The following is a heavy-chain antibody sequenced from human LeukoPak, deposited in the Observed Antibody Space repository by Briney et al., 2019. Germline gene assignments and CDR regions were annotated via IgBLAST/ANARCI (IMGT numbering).Heavy chain of an antibody. D-gene: IGHD3-10*01. CDR2: ISGSGGST. J-gene: IGHJ6*04. CDR3: ARDQGGRYGSGSYPLV. V-gene: IGHV3-23*01. Sequence: PGGSLRLSCAASGFTFSSYAMSWVRQAPGKGLEWVSAISGSGGSTYYADSVKGRFTISRDNSKNTLYLQMNSLRAEDTAVYYCARDQGGRYGSGSYPLVWGKGTTVTVSS. CDR1: GFTFSSYA.